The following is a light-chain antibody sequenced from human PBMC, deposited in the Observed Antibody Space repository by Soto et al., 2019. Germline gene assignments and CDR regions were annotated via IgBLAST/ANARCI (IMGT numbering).Light chain of an antibody. V-gene: IGKV1-12*01. Sequence: DVQMTQFPSSVSASVGDRVTITCRASQGISSWLAWYQQKPGKAPKLLIFASSTLLPGVPSRFSGSRSGTDFTLTISSLQPEDFATYYCQQTTRFPVTFGQGTTVEIK. CDR3: QQTTRFPVT. J-gene: IGKJ1*01. CDR2: ASS. CDR1: QGISSW.